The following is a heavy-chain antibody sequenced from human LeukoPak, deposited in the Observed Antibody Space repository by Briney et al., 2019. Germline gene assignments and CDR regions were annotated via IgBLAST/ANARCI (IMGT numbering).Heavy chain of an antibody. J-gene: IGHJ3*02. CDR3: ARAGQTGDAFDI. D-gene: IGHD3-9*01. CDR2: ILAFKGNT. CDR1: GSTFTILC. V-gene: IGHV1-18*01. Sequence: GASVTPSSNAYGSTFTILCISWDRQAPGQGLEWMGWILAFKGNTNYAQKLPGSVIMTTDPSTRTAHMELRSLRSDHTAVYYCARAGQTGDAFDIWGQGTMVTLSP.